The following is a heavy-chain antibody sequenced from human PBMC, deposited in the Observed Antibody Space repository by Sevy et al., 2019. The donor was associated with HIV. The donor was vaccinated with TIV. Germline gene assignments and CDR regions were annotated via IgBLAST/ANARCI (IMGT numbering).Heavy chain of an antibody. CDR2: IIPIFRTS. V-gene: IGHV1-69*06. CDR1: GDIFNNYE. J-gene: IGHJ4*02. D-gene: IGHD3-22*01. Sequence: ASVKVSCKTSGDIFNNYEINFVRQAPGQGLEWMGRIIPIFRTSDIAQKFQDRVRITADKSTTTAYMELSSLRSEDTAVYYCARQLIAGDGYFDYWGQGTLVTVSS. CDR3: ARQLIAGDGYFDY.